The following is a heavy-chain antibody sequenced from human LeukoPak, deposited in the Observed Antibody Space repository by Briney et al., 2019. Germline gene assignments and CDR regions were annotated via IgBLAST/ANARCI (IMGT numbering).Heavy chain of an antibody. CDR2: LRAYNGNK. V-gene: IGHV1-18*01. CDR3: ARDPTPNIVVVPAAIRRATSYYYYGMDV. Sequence: ASVKVSCTASGYTFTSYGISWVRQAPGQGLDWMGCLRAYNGNKNYTQNLQGRVTMTTDKSTSTAYLELRSLRSDDTAVYYCARDPTPNIVVVPAAIRRATSYYYYGMDVWGQGTTVTVSS. CDR1: GYTFTSYG. J-gene: IGHJ6*02. D-gene: IGHD2-2*02.